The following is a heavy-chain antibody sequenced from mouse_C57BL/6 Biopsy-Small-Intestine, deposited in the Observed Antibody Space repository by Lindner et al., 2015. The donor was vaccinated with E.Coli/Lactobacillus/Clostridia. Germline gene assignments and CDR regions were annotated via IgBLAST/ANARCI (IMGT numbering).Heavy chain of an antibody. V-gene: IGHV1-42*01. J-gene: IGHJ2*01. D-gene: IGHD2-4*01. CDR2: VNPSTGGT. Sequence: VQLQESGPELVKSGASVTISCKASGYSFTGNYMNWVKQSPEKSLEWIGEVNPSTGGTTYNQKFRAKATLTVDRSSSTAYMQFKSLTSEDSAVYYCARSLYDYDGGNYFAYWGQGTTLTVSS. CDR1: GYSFTGNY. CDR3: ARSLYDYDGGNYFAY.